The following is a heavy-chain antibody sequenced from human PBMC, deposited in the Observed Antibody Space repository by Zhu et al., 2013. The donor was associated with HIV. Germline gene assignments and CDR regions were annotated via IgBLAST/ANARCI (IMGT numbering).Heavy chain of an antibody. CDR2: IIPIFGTA. CDR3: AKGGAKYYYDSSGYYREYFQH. D-gene: IGHD3-22*01. CDR1: GGTFSSYA. J-gene: IGHJ1*01. Sequence: QVQLVQSGAEVKKPGSSVKVSCKASGGTFSSYAISWVRQAPGQGLEWMGGIIPIFGTANYAQKFQGRVTITADESTSTAYMELSSLRSEDTAVYYCAKGGAKYYYDSSGYYREYFQHWGQGTLVTVSS. V-gene: IGHV1-69*01.